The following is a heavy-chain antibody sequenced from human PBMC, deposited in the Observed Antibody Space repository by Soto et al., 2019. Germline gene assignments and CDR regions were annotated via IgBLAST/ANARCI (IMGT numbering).Heavy chain of an antibody. J-gene: IGHJ6*02. D-gene: IGHD1-26*01. CDR2: ISYDGSNK. CDR1: GLTFSSYG. CDR3: AKDQIATTGDYYYGMDV. Sequence: QVQLVESGGGVVQPGRSLRLSCAASGLTFSSYGMHWVRQAPGKGLEWVAVISYDGSNKYYADSVKGRFTISRDNSKNTLYLQMNSLRAEDTAVYYCAKDQIATTGDYYYGMDVWGQGTTVTVSS. V-gene: IGHV3-30*18.